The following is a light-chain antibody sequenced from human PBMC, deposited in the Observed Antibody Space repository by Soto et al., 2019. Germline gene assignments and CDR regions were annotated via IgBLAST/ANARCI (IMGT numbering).Light chain of an antibody. CDR1: QTINNW. CDR3: QQYHDYSS. V-gene: IGKV1-5*03. CDR2: KTS. Sequence: DIQMTQSPSTLSASVGDRVTLTCRTSQTINNWLAWYQQKPGKAPKLLISKTSTLESGVPSRFSGSGSGTEFTLTISSLQPDDFATYYCQQYHDYSSFGQGTRLEIK. J-gene: IGKJ2*01.